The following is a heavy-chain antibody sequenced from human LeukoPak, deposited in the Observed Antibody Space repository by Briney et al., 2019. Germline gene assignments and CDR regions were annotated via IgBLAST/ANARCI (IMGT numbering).Heavy chain of an antibody. V-gene: IGHV3-7*01. CDR3: VVGGAGGGYFPN. J-gene: IGHJ1*01. CDR2: MKEDGSDE. Sequence: GGSLRLSCAVSDFSFSLSTMSWVRQAAGKGLEWVAKMKEDGSDEKYVDSVKGRFTISRDNAKNSLYLQMNSLRHEDTAVYFCVVGGAGGGYFPNWGQGNLVIVSS. CDR1: DFSFSLST. D-gene: IGHD3-16*01.